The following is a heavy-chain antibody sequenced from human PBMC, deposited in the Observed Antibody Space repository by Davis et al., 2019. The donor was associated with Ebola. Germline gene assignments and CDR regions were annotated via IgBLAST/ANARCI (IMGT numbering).Heavy chain of an antibody. CDR2: ISYDGSNK. CDR1: GFTFSSYA. J-gene: IGHJ4*02. Sequence: SLKISCAASGFTFSSYAMHWVRQAPGKGLEWVAVISYDGSNKYYADSVKGRFTISRDNSKNTLYLQMNSLRAEDTAVYYCASPPDGYCSGGSCYGVDYWGQGTLVTVSS. V-gene: IGHV3-30-3*01. CDR3: ASPPDGYCSGGSCYGVDY. D-gene: IGHD2-15*01.